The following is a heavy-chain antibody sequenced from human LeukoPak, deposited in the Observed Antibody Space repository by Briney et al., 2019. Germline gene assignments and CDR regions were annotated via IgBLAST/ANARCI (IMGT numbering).Heavy chain of an antibody. CDR1: GGSISSYY. CDR3: ARGGSSGWYGSWFDP. Sequence: SETLSLTCTGSGGSISSYYWSWIRQPPGKGLEWIEYIYYIVSTNYNPSLKSRVTISVDTYKNQFSLKLSSVTAADTAVYYCARGGSSGWYGSWFDPWGQGTLVTVSS. V-gene: IGHV4-59*01. J-gene: IGHJ5*02. CDR2: IYYIVST. D-gene: IGHD6-19*01.